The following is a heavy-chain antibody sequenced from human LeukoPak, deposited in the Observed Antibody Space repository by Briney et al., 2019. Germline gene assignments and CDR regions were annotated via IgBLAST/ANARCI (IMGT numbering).Heavy chain of an antibody. CDR1: GGSFSGYY. V-gene: IGHV4-34*01. CDR2: IYYSGIT. CDR3: ARPRYCNGGSCHAGEGWFDP. J-gene: IGHJ5*02. D-gene: IGHD2-15*01. Sequence: SETLSLTCAVYGGSFSGYYWSWIRQPPGKGLEWIGSIYYSGITSYNPSLNSRVTISVDTSKNQFSLKLSSVTAADTAVYYCARPRYCNGGSCHAGEGWFDPWGQGTLVTVSS.